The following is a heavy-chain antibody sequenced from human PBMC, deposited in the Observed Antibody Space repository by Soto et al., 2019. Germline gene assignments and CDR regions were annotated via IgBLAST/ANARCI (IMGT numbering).Heavy chain of an antibody. CDR2: LYQGLGI. V-gene: IGHV4-34*01. Sequence: QVQLQQWGAGLLKPSETLSLTCAVYSGSFSGYYWSWIRQPPGKGLEWIGELYQGLGIIYNPSLESRVTISGDSSKNQFSLKLRSVTAADTAVYYCARHGGYYFDYWGQGTLVTVSS. J-gene: IGHJ4*02. CDR3: ARHGGYYFDY. CDR1: SGSFSGYY. D-gene: IGHD3-16*01.